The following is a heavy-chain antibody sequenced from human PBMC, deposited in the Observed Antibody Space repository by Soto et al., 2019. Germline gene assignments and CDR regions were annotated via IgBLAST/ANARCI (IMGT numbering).Heavy chain of an antibody. CDR3: ARDLGVDMVTTSSGPVAGSRDY. J-gene: IGHJ4*02. Sequence: HVQLVQSGTEVKKPGASVKVSCRGSGDTFTSYGVSWVRQAPGQGLEGMGRINAKNGQTDVAQRLQGRLTMTTDASTRTAYTELTSLTFDDTAVYYCARDLGVDMVTTSSGPVAGSRDYWGQGTLVTVSS. V-gene: IGHV1-18*01. CDR2: INAKNGQT. D-gene: IGHD5-12*01. CDR1: GDTFTSYG.